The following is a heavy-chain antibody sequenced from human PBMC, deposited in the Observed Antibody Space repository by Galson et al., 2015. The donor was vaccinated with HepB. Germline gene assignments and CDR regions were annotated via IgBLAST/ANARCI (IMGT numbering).Heavy chain of an antibody. V-gene: IGHV1-18*01. D-gene: IGHD1-26*01. Sequence: SVKVSCKASGYTFTSYGISWVRQAPGQGLEWMGWISAYNGNTNYAQKLQGRVTMTTDTSTSTAYMELRSLRSDNTAVYYCARDALFIVGATYRPHYYYYMDVWGKGTTVTVSS. CDR1: GYTFTSYG. CDR3: ARDALFIVGATYRPHYYYYMDV. CDR2: ISAYNGNT. J-gene: IGHJ6*03.